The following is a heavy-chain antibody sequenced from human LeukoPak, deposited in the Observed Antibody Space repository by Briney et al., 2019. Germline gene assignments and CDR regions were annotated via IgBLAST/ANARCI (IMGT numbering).Heavy chain of an antibody. CDR3: ARFSSGWYFDY. J-gene: IGHJ4*02. D-gene: IGHD6-19*01. Sequence: SETLSLTCGVYGGSFSGYYWSWIRQPPGKGLEWIGEINHSGSTNYNPSLKSRVTISVDTSKNQFSLKLSSVTAADTAVYYCARFSSGWYFDYWGQGTLVTVSS. CDR1: GGSFSGYY. V-gene: IGHV4-34*01. CDR2: INHSGST.